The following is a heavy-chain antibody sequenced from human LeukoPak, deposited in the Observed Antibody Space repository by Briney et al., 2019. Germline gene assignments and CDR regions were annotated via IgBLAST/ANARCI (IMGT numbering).Heavy chain of an antibody. V-gene: IGHV3-21*01. J-gene: IGHJ4*02. CDR2: ISSSSYI. D-gene: IGHD3-22*01. CDR3: ARESYYYDSSGYYPYYFDY. Sequence: PGGSLRLSCAASGFTFTNYAMNWVRQAPGKGLEWVSSISSSSYIYYADSVKGRFTISRDNAKNSLYLQMNSLRAEDTAVYYCARESYYYDSSGYYPYYFDYWGQGTLVTVSS. CDR1: GFTFTNYA.